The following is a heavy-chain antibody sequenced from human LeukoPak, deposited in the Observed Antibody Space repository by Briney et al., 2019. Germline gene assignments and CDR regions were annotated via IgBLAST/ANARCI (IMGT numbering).Heavy chain of an antibody. D-gene: IGHD6-19*01. V-gene: IGHV3-23*01. Sequence: PGGSLRLSYAASGFTFSSYAMSWVRQAPGKGLEWVSAISGSGGRTYYADSVKRRFTISRDNSKNTLYLQMNRMRAEDTAVYYCAKVKAVAGTWDAFDIWGQGAMVTVSS. CDR3: AKVKAVAGTWDAFDI. CDR2: ISGSGGRT. CDR1: GFTFSSYA. J-gene: IGHJ3*02.